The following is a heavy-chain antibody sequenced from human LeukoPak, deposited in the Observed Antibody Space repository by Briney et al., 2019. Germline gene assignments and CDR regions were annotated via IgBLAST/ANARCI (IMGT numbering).Heavy chain of an antibody. J-gene: IGHJ4*02. CDR1: GFTFSRYW. D-gene: IGHD3-10*01. Sequence: GGSLRLSCAASGFTFSRYWMTWARQAPGKGLEWVANIKEDGSERYYVDSVKGRFTISRDNAKNSLYLQMNSPRVEDTAVYYCARLDGSGRLKRILDHWGQGTLVTVSS. CDR2: IKEDGSER. CDR3: ARLDGSGRLKRILDH. V-gene: IGHV3-7*01.